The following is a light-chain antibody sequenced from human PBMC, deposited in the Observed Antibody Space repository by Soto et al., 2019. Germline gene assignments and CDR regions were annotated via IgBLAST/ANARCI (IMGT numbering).Light chain of an antibody. J-gene: IGLJ3*02. Sequence: SYELTQPPSVSVAPGQTARITCGGSNIGGRSVHWYQQKPGQAPNLVVYDDRDRPSGIPERFSGSNSGNTATLTISRVEVGDEADDYCQVWDSSSDHWVFGGGTKLTVL. CDR2: DDR. CDR1: NIGGRS. V-gene: IGLV3-21*02. CDR3: QVWDSSSDHWV.